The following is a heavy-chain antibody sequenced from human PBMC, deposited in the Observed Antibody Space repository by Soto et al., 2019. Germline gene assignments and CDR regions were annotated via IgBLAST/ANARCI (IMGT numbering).Heavy chain of an antibody. V-gene: IGHV1-45*02. J-gene: IGHJ4*02. CDR3: ATVGAGPAPFTWELPDH. CDR1: GYTFPQHY. Sequence: QMQLVQSGAEVKKTGSSVKVSCKASGYTFPQHYLHWVRQAPGQALEWMGWITPFNGDVNYAQKFQERVTITMDRSLNTAYMEMSSLKSEDTAMYYCATVGAGPAPFTWELPDHWGQGTLVTVSS. D-gene: IGHD1-26*01. CDR2: ITPFNGDV.